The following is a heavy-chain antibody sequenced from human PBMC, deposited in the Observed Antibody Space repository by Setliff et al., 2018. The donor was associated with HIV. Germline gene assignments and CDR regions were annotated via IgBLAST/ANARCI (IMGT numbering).Heavy chain of an antibody. CDR3: ARQIWNESPGYGFDP. J-gene: IGHJ5*02. V-gene: IGHV4-39*01. D-gene: IGHD3-22*01. CDR2: IYYSGST. Sequence: PSETLSLTCTVSGGSISSSSYYWGWIRQPPGKGLEWIGSIYYSGSTYYNPSLKTRVTISVDTSKNQFSLKLSSVTAADTAVYYCARQIWNESPGYGFDPWGQGTLVTVSS. CDR1: GGSISSSSYY.